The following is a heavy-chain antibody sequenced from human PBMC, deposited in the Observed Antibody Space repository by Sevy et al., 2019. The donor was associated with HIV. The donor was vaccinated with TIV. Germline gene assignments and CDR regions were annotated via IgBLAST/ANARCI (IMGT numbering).Heavy chain of an antibody. Sequence: GGSLRLSCAASGFTFRSYGMHWVRQAPGKGLEWVAVISNDGGNQYYADSVKGRLTISRDNSKNTVYLQMNSLRAEATAVYYCAKHVSDGYNYFLDFWGQGALVTVSS. CDR2: ISNDGGNQ. J-gene: IGHJ4*02. CDR1: GFTFRSYG. D-gene: IGHD5-12*01. CDR3: AKHVSDGYNYFLDF. V-gene: IGHV3-30*18.